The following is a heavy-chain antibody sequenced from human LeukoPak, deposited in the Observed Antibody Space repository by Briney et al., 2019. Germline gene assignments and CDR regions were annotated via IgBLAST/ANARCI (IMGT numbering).Heavy chain of an antibody. CDR2: IHTSGRT. V-gene: IGHV4-61*02. Sequence: PSQTLSLTCTVSGGSISSGDYYWTWIRQPAGKGLEWIGRIHTSGRTDYNPSLQSRVTTSIDTSKNQFSLKLSSVTAADTAVYYCARGVDSDFWSGYYIDYWGQGTLVTVSS. D-gene: IGHD3-3*01. CDR3: ARGVDSDFWSGYYIDY. J-gene: IGHJ4*02. CDR1: GGSISSGDYY.